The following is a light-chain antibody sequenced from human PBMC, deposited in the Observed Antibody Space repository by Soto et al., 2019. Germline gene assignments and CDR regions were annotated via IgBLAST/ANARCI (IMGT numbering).Light chain of an antibody. CDR1: ESVTRN. V-gene: IGKV3-15*01. Sequence: EIVLTQSPVILSVSPGETATLSCRASESVTRNLAWYQHMPVQAPRLLVFHASVRATGIPDRFSGSGSGTEFSLTISNLQSEDFAVYFCQQYNDWPPITFGQGTRLEIK. CDR3: QQYNDWPPIT. J-gene: IGKJ5*01. CDR2: HAS.